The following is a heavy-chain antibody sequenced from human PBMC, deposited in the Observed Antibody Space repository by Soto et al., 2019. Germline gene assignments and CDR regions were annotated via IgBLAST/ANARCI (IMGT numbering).Heavy chain of an antibody. CDR2: LIPIFDTT. CDR1: GGTFSTFA. CDR3: ARARAERARSYEVWGVLVHA. V-gene: IGHV1-69*01. J-gene: IGHJ5*02. Sequence: QVQLVQSGAEVKRPGSSVKVSCKASGGTFSTFAISWVRQAPGQGLEWMGGLIPIFDTTNHAQKFQGRVTIIAEESTSTAYMELRSLRFEDTAVYYCARARAERARSYEVWGVLVHAWGQGTRVSVSS. D-gene: IGHD3-3*01.